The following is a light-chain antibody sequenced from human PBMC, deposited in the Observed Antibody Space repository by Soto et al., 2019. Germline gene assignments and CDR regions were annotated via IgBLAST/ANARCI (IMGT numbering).Light chain of an antibody. CDR3: SSYTSSSIFYV. Sequence: QSALTQPASVSGSPGQSITISCTGTGSDVGGYNYVSWYQQHPGKAPKLMIYDVSNRPSGVSNRFSGSKSGNTASLTISGLQAEDEADYYCSSYTSSSIFYVFGTGTQLTVL. J-gene: IGLJ1*01. CDR2: DVS. V-gene: IGLV2-14*01. CDR1: GSDVGGYNY.